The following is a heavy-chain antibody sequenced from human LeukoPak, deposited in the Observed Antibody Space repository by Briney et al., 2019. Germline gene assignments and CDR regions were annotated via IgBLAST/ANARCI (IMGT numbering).Heavy chain of an antibody. CDR3: ARVPGDY. CDR1: GFTFSSYS. V-gene: IGHV3-21*01. J-gene: IGHJ4*02. CDR2: ISGSSTYI. Sequence: GGSLRLSCAASGFTFSSYSMNWVRPAPGKGLEWVSSISGSSTYIYYADSVKGRFTISRDNAKNSLYLQMNSLRAEDTAVYYCARVPGDYWGQGTLVTVSS. D-gene: IGHD3-10*01.